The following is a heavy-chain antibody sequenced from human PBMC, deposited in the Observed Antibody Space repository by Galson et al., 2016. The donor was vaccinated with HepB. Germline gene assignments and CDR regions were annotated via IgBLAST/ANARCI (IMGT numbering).Heavy chain of an antibody. V-gene: IGHV3-30-3*01. D-gene: IGHD1-7*01. CDR3: ASNTYSYDKTGTHYVNFFHY. J-gene: IGHJ4*02. CDR1: DPTFSRYA. Sequence: SLRLSCAASDPTFSRYAMHWVRQSPDKGLEWVAVITFDGSNKYYADSMKGRFSISRDNSKNTLYLEMNSLRTEDAAVYYCASNTYSYDKTGTHYVNFFHYWGQGTRVTVSS. CDR2: ITFDGSNK.